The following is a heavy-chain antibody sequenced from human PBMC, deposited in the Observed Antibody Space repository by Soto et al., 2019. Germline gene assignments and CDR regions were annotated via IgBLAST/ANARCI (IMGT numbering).Heavy chain of an antibody. CDR2: ISWDGGST. D-gene: IGHD2-2*01. J-gene: IGHJ6*02. CDR3: SKDIGYQLRRYYYYYGMDV. Sequence: GGSLRLSCAASGFTFDDYTMHWVRQAPGKGLEWVSLISWDGGSTYYSDSVKGRFTISRDNSKNFLYLQMNSLRTEDTALYYCSKDIGYQLRRYYYYYGMDVWGQGTTVTVSS. CDR1: GFTFDDYT. V-gene: IGHV3-43*01.